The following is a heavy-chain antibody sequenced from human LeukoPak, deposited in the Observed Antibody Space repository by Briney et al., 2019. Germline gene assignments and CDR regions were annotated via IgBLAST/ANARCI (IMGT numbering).Heavy chain of an antibody. Sequence: PGGSLRLSCAASGFTFSSYAMSWVRQAPGKGLEWVSAISASGGSTYYADSMKGRFTISRDNSKNTPYLQMNSLRAEDTAVYYCAKDSWLRYRAFDYWGQGTLVTVSS. V-gene: IGHV3-23*01. D-gene: IGHD5-12*01. CDR3: AKDSWLRYRAFDY. J-gene: IGHJ4*02. CDR1: GFTFSSYA. CDR2: ISASGGST.